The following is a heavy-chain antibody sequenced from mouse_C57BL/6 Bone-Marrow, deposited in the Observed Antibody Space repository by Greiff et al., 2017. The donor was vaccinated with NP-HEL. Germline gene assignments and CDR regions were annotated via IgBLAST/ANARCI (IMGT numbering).Heavy chain of an antibody. J-gene: IGHJ2*01. D-gene: IGHD2-10*01. CDR1: GFTFSDYY. V-gene: IGHV5-12*01. Sequence: EVQRVESGGGLVQPGGSLKLSCAASGFTFSDYYMYWVRQTPEKRLEWVAYISNGGGSTYYPDTVKGRFTISRDNAKNTLYLQMSRLKSEDTAMYYCARSYYGNYFDYWGQGTTLTVSS. CDR3: ARSYYGNYFDY. CDR2: ISNGGGST.